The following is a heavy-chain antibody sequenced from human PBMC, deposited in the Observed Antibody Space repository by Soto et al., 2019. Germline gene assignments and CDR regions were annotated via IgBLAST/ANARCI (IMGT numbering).Heavy chain of an antibody. Sequence: SETLSLTCTVSGGSINNHYWSWIRQPPGQGLEWIGYIYYSGSTNYNPSLKRRVTMSVDTSKNQFSLKLSSLTAADTAIYYCARANWFFDYWGQGTLVTVSS. D-gene: IGHD7-27*01. CDR3: ARANWFFDY. J-gene: IGHJ4*02. V-gene: IGHV4-59*11. CDR2: IYYSGST. CDR1: GGSINNHY.